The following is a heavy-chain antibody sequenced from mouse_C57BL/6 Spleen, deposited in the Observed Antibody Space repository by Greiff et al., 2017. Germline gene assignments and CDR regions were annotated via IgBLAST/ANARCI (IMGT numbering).Heavy chain of an antibody. Sequence: VQLQQSGAELARPGASVKLSCKASGYTFTSYGISWVKQRTGQGLEWIGEIYPRSGNTYYNEKFKGKATLTADKSSSTAYMGLRSLTSEDSAVYFCARREGGDYDWYFDVWGTGTTVTVSS. CDR2: IYPRSGNT. V-gene: IGHV1-81*01. CDR1: GYTFTSYG. CDR3: ARREGGDYDWYFDV. J-gene: IGHJ1*03. D-gene: IGHD2-4*01.